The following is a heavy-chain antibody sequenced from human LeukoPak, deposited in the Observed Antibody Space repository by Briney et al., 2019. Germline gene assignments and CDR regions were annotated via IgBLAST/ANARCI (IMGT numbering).Heavy chain of an antibody. V-gene: IGHV3-30*04. CDR1: GFTFSSYA. J-gene: IGHJ4*02. CDR3: ARDRSIAVASRLDY. CDR2: ISYDGSNK. D-gene: IGHD6-19*01. Sequence: GGSLRLSCAASGFTFSSYAMHWVRQAPGKGLEWVAVISYDGSNKYYADSVKGRFTISRDNSKNTLYLQMNSLRAEDTAVYYCARDRSIAVASRLDYWGQGTLVTVSS.